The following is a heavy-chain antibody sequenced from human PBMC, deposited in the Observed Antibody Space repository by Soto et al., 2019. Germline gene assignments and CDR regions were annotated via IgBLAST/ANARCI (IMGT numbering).Heavy chain of an antibody. CDR3: ARAYCSSTSCRDAFDI. D-gene: IGHD2-2*01. Sequence: EVQLVESGGGLIQPGGSLRLSCAASGFTVSSNYMSWVRQAPGKGLEWVSVIYSGGSTYYADSAKGRFTISRDNSKNTLYLQMNSLRAEDTAVYYCARAYCSSTSCRDAFDIWGQGTMVTVSS. CDR1: GFTVSSNY. J-gene: IGHJ3*02. CDR2: IYSGGST. V-gene: IGHV3-53*01.